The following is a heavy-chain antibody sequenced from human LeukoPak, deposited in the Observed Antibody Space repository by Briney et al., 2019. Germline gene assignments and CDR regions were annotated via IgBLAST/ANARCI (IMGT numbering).Heavy chain of an antibody. Sequence: GGSLRLSCTTSGVTFGDYAMSWVRQAPGKGLEWVSIIYNADTTYYADSVRGRFTISRDNSKNTLYLQLNSLRAEDTAVYYCARGRRDGYSPYWYFDLWGRGTLVTVS. CDR3: ARGRRDGYSPYWYFDL. D-gene: IGHD5-24*01. J-gene: IGHJ2*01. CDR2: IYNADTT. CDR1: GVTFGDYA. V-gene: IGHV3-66*01.